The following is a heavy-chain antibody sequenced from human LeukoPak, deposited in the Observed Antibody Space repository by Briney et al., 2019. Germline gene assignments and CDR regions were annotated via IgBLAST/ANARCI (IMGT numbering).Heavy chain of an antibody. V-gene: IGHV3-21*01. D-gene: IGHD6-6*01. CDR1: GFTFSSYS. CDR3: ASLAQGGYSSSSGDY. Sequence: GGSLRPSCAASGFTFSSYSMNWVRQAPGKGLEWVSSISSSSSYIYYAASVKGRFTISRDNAKNSLYLQMNSLRAEDTAVYYCASLAQGGYSSSSGDYWGQGTLVTVSS. CDR2: ISSSSSYI. J-gene: IGHJ4*02.